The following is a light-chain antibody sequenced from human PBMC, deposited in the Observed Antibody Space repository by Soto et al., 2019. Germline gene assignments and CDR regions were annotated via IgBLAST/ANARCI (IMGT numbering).Light chain of an antibody. V-gene: IGKV3-20*01. CDR3: QQSAGSLWT. CDR2: GAS. Sequence: DIVLTHSPGSLSLSPGERATLSCRASQSVSSSYLAWYQQKPGQAPRLLIYGASSRATGIPDRFSGSGSGTDFTLTIIILEPEDFAVYCCQQSAGSLWTFGPVTKV. J-gene: IGKJ1*01. CDR1: QSVSSSY.